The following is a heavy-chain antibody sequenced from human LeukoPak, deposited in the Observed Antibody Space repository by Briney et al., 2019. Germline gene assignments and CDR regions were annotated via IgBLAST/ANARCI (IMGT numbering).Heavy chain of an antibody. CDR1: GGSFSGYY. CDR2: INHSGST. V-gene: IGHV4-34*01. Sequence: SETLSLTCAVYGGSFSGYYWSWIRQPPGKGLEWIGEINHSGSTNYNPSLKSRVTISVDTSKNQFSLKLSSVTAADTAVYYCASSTRPTTIDYWGQGTLVTVSS. J-gene: IGHJ4*02. D-gene: IGHD1-26*01. CDR3: ASSTRPTTIDY.